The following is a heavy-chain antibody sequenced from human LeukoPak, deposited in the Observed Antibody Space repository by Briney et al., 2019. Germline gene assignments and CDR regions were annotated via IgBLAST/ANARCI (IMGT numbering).Heavy chain of an antibody. V-gene: IGHV3-30*04. CDR1: GFTFSSYA. D-gene: IGHD6-13*01. Sequence: GRSLRLSCAASGFTFSSYAMHWVRQAPGKGLEWVAVISYDGSNKYYADFVKGRFTISRDNSKNTLYLQMNSLRAEDTAVYFCARIAAAGFDFWGQGTAVTVSS. J-gene: IGHJ4*02. CDR3: ARIAAAGFDF. CDR2: ISYDGSNK.